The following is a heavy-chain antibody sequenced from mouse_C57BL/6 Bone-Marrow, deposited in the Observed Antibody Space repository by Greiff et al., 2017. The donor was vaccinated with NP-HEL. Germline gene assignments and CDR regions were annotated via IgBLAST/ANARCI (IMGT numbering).Heavy chain of an antibody. CDR2: IDPSDSYT. J-gene: IGHJ2*01. V-gene: IGHV1-69*01. Sequence: QVQLQQPGAELVMPGASVKLSCKASGYTFTSYWMHWVKQRPGQGLEWIGEIDPSDSYTNYNQKFKGKSTLTVDKSSSTAYMQLSSLTSEDSAVYYCARERGGKRGDYFDDWGQGTTLTVSS. CDR1: GYTFTSYW. D-gene: IGHD1-1*02. CDR3: ARERGGKRGDYFDD.